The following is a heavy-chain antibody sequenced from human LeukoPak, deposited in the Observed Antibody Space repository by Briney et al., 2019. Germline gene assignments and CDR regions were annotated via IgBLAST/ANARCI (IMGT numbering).Heavy chain of an antibody. CDR2: IWDDGNNK. CDR1: GFTFSSYG. Sequence: GGSLRLSCGASGFTFSSYGVHWVRQAPGKGLDWVALIWDDGNNKYYADSVKGRFTISRDNSKNTLYLQMNSLRAEDTAVYYCARDNGEWRLNWFDHWGQGTLVTVSS. CDR3: ARDNGEWRLNWFDH. V-gene: IGHV3-33*08. J-gene: IGHJ5*02. D-gene: IGHD2-8*01.